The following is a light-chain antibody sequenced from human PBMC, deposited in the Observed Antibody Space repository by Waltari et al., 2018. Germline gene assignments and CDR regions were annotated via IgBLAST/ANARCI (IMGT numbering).Light chain of an antibody. CDR3: QQYNSYSLLT. J-gene: IGKJ4*01. CDR1: QSISTW. CDR2: EAS. Sequence: DIRMTQSPSTLSASAGDRVIISCRASQSISTWLAWYQQKPGKAPKLLIYEASTLQSGVPSRFSGTGSGTDFTLTISSLQPDDFATYDCQQYNSYSLLTFGGGTKVEIK. V-gene: IGKV1-5*03.